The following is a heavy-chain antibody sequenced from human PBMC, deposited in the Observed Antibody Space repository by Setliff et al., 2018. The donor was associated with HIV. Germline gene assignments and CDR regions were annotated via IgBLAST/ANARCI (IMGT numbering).Heavy chain of an antibody. CDR2: IHYSGTT. J-gene: IGHJ3*01. CDR3: ARHNCGTTARYGVVV. CDR1: GDSLIGHW. V-gene: IGHV4-59*11. Sequence: KTSETLSLTCSVSGDSLIGHWWWSWIRQPPGKGLEWTGNIHYSGTTHYNPPLRSRVTISVDTSKNQVSLKLSSVTAADTAVYYCARHNCGTTARYGVVVWGQGTMVTVSS. D-gene: IGHD2-21*01.